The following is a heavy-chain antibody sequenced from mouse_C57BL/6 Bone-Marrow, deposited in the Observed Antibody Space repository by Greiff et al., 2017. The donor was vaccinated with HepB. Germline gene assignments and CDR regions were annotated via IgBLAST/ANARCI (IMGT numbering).Heavy chain of an antibody. CDR3: VRPYYGEAMDY. CDR1: GFSFNTYA. D-gene: IGHD1-1*01. CDR2: IRSRSNNYAT. Sequence: EVKLMESGGGLVQPKGSLKLSCAASGFSFNTYAMNWVRQAPGKGLEWVARIRSRSNNYATYYADSVKDRFTISRDDSESMLYLQMNNLKTEDTAMYYCVRPYYGEAMDYWGQGTSVTVSS. V-gene: IGHV10-1*01. J-gene: IGHJ4*01.